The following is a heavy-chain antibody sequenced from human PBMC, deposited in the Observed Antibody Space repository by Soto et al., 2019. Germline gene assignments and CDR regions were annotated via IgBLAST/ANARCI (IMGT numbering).Heavy chain of an antibody. CDR1: GFTFSNGWTFTNAW. D-gene: IGHD5-12*01. CDR2: IKSKTDSETK. V-gene: IGHV3-15*01. CDR3: TTGMGYYFDL. J-gene: IGHJ2*01. Sequence: EAQLVESGGGLVKPGGSLRLSCTGSGFTFSNGWTFTNAWMSWVRLAPGKGLEWVGLIKSKTDSETKDYIAPVKGRFTFSKDDSTNTVYLQMNSLKIEDTAVYFCTTGMGYYFDLWGRGPLVTVSS.